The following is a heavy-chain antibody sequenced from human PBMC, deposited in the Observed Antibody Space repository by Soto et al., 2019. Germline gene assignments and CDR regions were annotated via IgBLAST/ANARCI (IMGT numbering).Heavy chain of an antibody. D-gene: IGHD1-26*01. Sequence: GTSVKVSWKASGYTFTIYAIHWVRQAPGQRLEWMGWINAGNGNTNYAQKLQGRVTMTTDTSTSTAYMELRSLRSDDTAVYYCARASGSSYWFDPWGQGTLVTVSS. CDR3: ARASGSSYWFDP. V-gene: IGHV1-3*01. J-gene: IGHJ5*02. CDR2: INAGNGNT. CDR1: GYTFTIYA.